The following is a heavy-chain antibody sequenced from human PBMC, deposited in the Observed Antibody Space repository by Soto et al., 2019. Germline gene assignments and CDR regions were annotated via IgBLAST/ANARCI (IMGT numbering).Heavy chain of an antibody. J-gene: IGHJ6*03. CDR3: ARGRAGVRGVMYYYYYMDV. CDR2: INHSGST. V-gene: IGHV4-34*01. CDR1: GGSFSGYY. D-gene: IGHD3-10*01. Sequence: PSETLSLTCAVYGGSFSGYYWSWIRQPPGKGLEWIGEINHSGSTNYNPSLKSRVTISVDTSKNQFSLKLSSVTAADTAVYYCARGRAGVRGVMYYYYYMDVWGKGTTVT.